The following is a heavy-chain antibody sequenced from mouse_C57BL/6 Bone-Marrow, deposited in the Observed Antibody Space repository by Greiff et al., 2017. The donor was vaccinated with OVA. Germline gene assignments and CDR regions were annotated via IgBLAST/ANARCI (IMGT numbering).Heavy chain of an antibody. J-gene: IGHJ2*01. CDR2: IYPGGGYT. Sequence: QVHVKQSGAELVRPGTSVKMSCKASGYTFTNYWIGWAKQRPGHGLEWIGDIYPGGGYTNYNEKFKGKATLTADKSSSTAYMQFSSLTSEDSAIYYCALFITTVVSYFDYWGQGTTLTVSS. D-gene: IGHD1-1*01. CDR1: GYTFTNYW. CDR3: ALFITTVVSYFDY. V-gene: IGHV1-63*01.